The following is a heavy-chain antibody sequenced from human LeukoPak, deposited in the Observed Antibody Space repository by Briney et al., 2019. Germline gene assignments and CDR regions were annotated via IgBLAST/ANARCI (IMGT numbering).Heavy chain of an antibody. CDR2: ISSSSSYI. CDR3: ARDSDCSSTSCYGGYYYYMDV. V-gene: IGHV3-21*01. Sequence: GGSLRLSCAASGFTFSSYSMNWVRQAPGKGLEWVSSISSSSSYIYYADSVKGRFTISRDNAKNSLYLQMNSLRAEDTAVYYCARDSDCSSTSCYGGYYYYMDVWGKGTTVTVSS. CDR1: GFTFSSYS. J-gene: IGHJ6*03. D-gene: IGHD2-2*01.